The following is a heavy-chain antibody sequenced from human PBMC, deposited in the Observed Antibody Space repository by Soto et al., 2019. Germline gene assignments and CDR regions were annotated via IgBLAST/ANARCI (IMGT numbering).Heavy chain of an antibody. J-gene: IGHJ6*03. D-gene: IGHD6-13*01. CDR3: ARDNGERIAAAGLGSYYYYMDV. CDR1: GYTFTGYY. V-gene: IGHV1-2*04. Sequence: GASVKVSCKASGYTFTGYYMHWVRQAPGQGLEWMGWINPNSGGTNYAQKFQGWVTMTRDTSISTAYMELSRLRSDDTAVYYCARDNGERIAAAGLGSYYYYMDVWGKGTTVTVSS. CDR2: INPNSGGT.